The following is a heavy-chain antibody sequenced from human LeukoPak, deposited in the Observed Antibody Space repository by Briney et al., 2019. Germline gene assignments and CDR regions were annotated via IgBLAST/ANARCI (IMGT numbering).Heavy chain of an antibody. Sequence: SETLSLTCTVSGGSIITGSWSWGWIRQSPGKGLEWIGTFHYSGNTYYNLSLKSRVTISVDTSKNQFSLSLRSVTAADTAVYFCARLPTGYPNWFDVWGQGTLVTVSS. V-gene: IGHV4-39*01. D-gene: IGHD3-9*01. CDR3: ARLPTGYPNWFDV. J-gene: IGHJ5*02. CDR1: GGSIITGSWS. CDR2: FHYSGNT.